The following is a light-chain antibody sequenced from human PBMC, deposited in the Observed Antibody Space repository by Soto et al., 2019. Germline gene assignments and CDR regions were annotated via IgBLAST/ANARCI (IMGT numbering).Light chain of an antibody. V-gene: IGKV3-15*01. CDR3: QQYDNWWT. CDR1: ETVGGH. Sequence: EIVMTQSPDTLSVSPGERATLSCSASETVGGHLAWYQQKPGQAPRLLIYDTSTRATGVPARFSGSGSGTEFTLTISSLQSADIARYYCQQYDNWWTFGQGTSVEIK. CDR2: DTS. J-gene: IGKJ1*01.